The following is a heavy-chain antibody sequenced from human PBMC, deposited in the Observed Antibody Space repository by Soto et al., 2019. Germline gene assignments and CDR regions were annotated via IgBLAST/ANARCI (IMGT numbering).Heavy chain of an antibody. V-gene: IGHV1-58*01. CDR2: IVVGSGNT. J-gene: IGHJ6*02. D-gene: IGHD2-15*01. Sequence: SVKVSFKASGFTFTSSAVQWVRQARGQRLEWIGWIVVGSGNTNYAQKFQERVTITRDMSTSTAYMELSSLRSEDTAVYYCAADYSPNYYYYGMDVWGQGTTVTVSS. CDR3: AADYSPNYYYYGMDV. CDR1: GFTFTSSA.